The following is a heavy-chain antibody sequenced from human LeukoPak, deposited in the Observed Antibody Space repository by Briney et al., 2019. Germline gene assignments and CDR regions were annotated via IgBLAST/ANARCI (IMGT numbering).Heavy chain of an antibody. J-gene: IGHJ5*01. V-gene: IGHV1-18*01. CDR3: ARDSPRWFDS. Sequence: ASVKVSCKASGYTFTTYGISWVRQAPGQGLEWMGWISTYNGNTNYDQRLQGRLTMTTDTSTSTAYMELRSLRSDDTAVYYCARDSPRWFDSWGQGTLVTVSS. CDR2: ISTYNGNT. CDR1: GYTFTTYG.